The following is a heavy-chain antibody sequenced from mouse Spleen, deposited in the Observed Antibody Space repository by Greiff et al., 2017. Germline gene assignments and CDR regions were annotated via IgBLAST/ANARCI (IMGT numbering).Heavy chain of an antibody. CDR2: ISGGGSYT. D-gene: IGHD2-1*01. V-gene: IGHV5-9-2*01. CDR1: GFTFSSYG. J-gene: IGHJ3*01. Sequence: EVKVVESGGGLVQPGGSRKLSCAASGFTFSSYGMSWVRQTPEKRLEWVATISGGGSYTYYPDSVKGRFTISRDNAKNNLYLQMSSLRSEDTALYYCARHAHYGNWFAYWGQGTLVTVSA. CDR3: ARHAHYGNWFAY.